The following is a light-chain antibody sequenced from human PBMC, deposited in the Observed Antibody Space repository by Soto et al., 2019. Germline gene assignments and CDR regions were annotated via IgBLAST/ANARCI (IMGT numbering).Light chain of an antibody. CDR1: SDDIGTYEY. CDR2: EVS. J-gene: IGLJ1*01. V-gene: IGLV2-14*01. Sequence: QSALTQPASVSGSPGQSITISCTGSSDDIGTYEYISWYQQHPGKAPKLMIYEVSNRPSGVSNRFSGSKSGNTASLTISGLQAEDEADYYCSSYTSSSTHYVFGTGTKVTVL. CDR3: SSYTSSSTHYV.